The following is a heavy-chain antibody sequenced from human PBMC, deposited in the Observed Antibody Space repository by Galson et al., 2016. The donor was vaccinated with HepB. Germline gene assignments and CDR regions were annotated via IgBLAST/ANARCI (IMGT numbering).Heavy chain of an antibody. D-gene: IGHD3/OR15-3a*01. CDR2: IYPDDSDT. J-gene: IGHJ4*02. Sequence: QSGAEVKKPGESLQISCKGSTYSFNTYWIGWARQLPGKGLEWMGTIYPDDSDTRYSPSFRGQVPISADKSITTAYLQGSSLKASDTAMYYCARRTRGVAGTGFDYWGQGTQVTVSS. V-gene: IGHV5-51*01. CDR3: ARRTRGVAGTGFDY. CDR1: TYSFNTYW.